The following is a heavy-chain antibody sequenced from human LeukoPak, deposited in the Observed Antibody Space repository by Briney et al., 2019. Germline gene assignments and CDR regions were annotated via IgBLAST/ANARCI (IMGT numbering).Heavy chain of an antibody. V-gene: IGHV5-51*01. CDR1: GYSFTDYW. D-gene: IGHD1-26*01. J-gene: IGHJ4*02. Sequence: GESLKISCKGSGYSFTDYWIGWVRQMPGKGLEWMGIIYPGDSDTRYSPSFQGQVTISADKSISTAYLQWSSLKASDTAMYYCARPSGSYQQGLRYFDYWGQGTLVTVSS. CDR3: ARPSGSYQQGLRYFDY. CDR2: IYPGDSDT.